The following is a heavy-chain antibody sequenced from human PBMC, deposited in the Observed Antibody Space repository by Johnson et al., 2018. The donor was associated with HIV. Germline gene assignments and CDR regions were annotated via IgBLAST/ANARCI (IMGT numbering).Heavy chain of an antibody. CDR3: AASLHYYDSSGYRGAFDI. Sequence: VQLVESGGGVVQPGRSLRLSCAASGFTFSRLVMDWVRQAPGKGLEWVALISYSGSDTYYVDSVKDRFTVSRDNSENTLYLKMNSLRAEDTALYYCAASLHYYDSSGYRGAFDIWGQGTMVTVSS. V-gene: IGHV3-30*03. D-gene: IGHD3-22*01. CDR1: GFTFSRLV. CDR2: ISYSGSDT. J-gene: IGHJ3*02.